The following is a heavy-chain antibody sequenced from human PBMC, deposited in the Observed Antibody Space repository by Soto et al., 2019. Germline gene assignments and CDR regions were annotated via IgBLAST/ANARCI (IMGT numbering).Heavy chain of an antibody. J-gene: IGHJ4*02. Sequence: QVQLVQSGAEVKKPGASVKVSCKASGYSFTSYGISWVRQAPGQGLEWMGWISAYNGNTKYAQKLQGRVTMTTDTSTSTAYMELTSLRSDDTAVYYCATDLAVALIDYWGQATLLTVSS. V-gene: IGHV1-18*01. CDR3: ATDLAVALIDY. CDR2: ISAYNGNT. D-gene: IGHD6-19*01. CDR1: GYSFTSYG.